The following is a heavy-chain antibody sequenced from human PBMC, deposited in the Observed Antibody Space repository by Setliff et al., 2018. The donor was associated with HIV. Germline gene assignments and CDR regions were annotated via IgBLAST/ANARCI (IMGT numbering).Heavy chain of an antibody. CDR1: GYTFTDYY. Sequence: ASVKVSCKASGYTFTDYYLHWVRQAPGQGLEWMGWINPNNDDTKSAQKFQGRVTMTRDTSISTAYMELSSLRSDDTAVYYCARDRLPKWGSHYTYWGQGTMVTAPQ. V-gene: IGHV1-2*02. J-gene: IGHJ4*02. CDR2: INPNNDDT. D-gene: IGHD3-3*01. CDR3: ARDRLPKWGSHYTY.